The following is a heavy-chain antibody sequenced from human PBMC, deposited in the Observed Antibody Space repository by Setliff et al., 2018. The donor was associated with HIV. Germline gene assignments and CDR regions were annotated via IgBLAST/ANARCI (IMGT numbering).Heavy chain of an antibody. J-gene: IGHJ4*02. CDR2: IVVGSGNT. V-gene: IGHV1-58*01. D-gene: IGHD2-2*01. CDR1: GFTFSNSA. CDR3: AAAVSFCASTSCSHYFDY. Sequence: SEKVSCKASGFTFSNSAVLWVRQARGQRPEWIGWIVVGSGNTNYAQMFYERVTITRDMSTSTAYMVLSSLRSEDTAMYYCAAAVSFCASTSCSHYFDYWGPGTLVTVSS.